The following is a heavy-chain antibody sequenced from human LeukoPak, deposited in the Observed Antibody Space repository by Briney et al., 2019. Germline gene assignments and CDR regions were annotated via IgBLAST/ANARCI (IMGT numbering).Heavy chain of an antibody. Sequence: ETLSLTCTVSGGSINSYYWSWIRQPPGKGLEWVANIQEDGKKENYVDSVRGRFTISRDNAKNSIYLQMNSLRVEDTAVYYCAKDIVGGGDDYWGQGTLVIVSS. V-gene: IGHV3-7*01. J-gene: IGHJ4*02. CDR3: AKDIVGGGDDY. CDR2: IQEDGKKE. CDR1: GGSINSYY. D-gene: IGHD2-21*02.